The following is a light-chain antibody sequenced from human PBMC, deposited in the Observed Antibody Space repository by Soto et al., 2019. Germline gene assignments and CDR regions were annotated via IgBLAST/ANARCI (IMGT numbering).Light chain of an antibody. CDR1: QRVLYTSNNKNY. CDR2: WAS. J-gene: IGKJ1*01. CDR3: QQYHSPPPT. V-gene: IGKV4-1*01. Sequence: DIGMTQSPDSLAVSLGESATINCKSSQRVLYTSNNKNYLTWYQQKPGQPPKLLIYWASTRESGVPDRFSGSGSGTDFTLTISSLQAEDVAVYYCQQYHSPPPTFGQGTKVEIK.